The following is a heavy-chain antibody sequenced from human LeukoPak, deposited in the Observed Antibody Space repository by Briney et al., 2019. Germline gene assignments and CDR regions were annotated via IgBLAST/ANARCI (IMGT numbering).Heavy chain of an antibody. J-gene: IGHJ4*02. Sequence: ASVKVSCKASGYTFTSYGISWVRQAPGQGLEWMGWISAYNGSTNYAQKLQGRVTMTTDTSTSTAYMELRSLRSDDTAVYYCARERGVRLGYCSSTSCGKGGRPFDYWGQGTLVTVSS. CDR1: GYTFTSYG. CDR3: ARERGVRLGYCSSTSCGKGGRPFDY. D-gene: IGHD2-2*01. V-gene: IGHV1-18*01. CDR2: ISAYNGST.